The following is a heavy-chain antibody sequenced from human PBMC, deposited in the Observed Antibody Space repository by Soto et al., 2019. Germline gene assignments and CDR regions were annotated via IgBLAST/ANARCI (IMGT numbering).Heavy chain of an antibody. Sequence: VKVSCKASAYTFTSYYMHWVRQAPGQGLEWMGIINPSGGSTSYAQKFQGRVTMTRDTSTSTVYMELSSLRSEDTAVYYCARDGAYYYDSSNWFDPWGQGTLVTVSS. J-gene: IGHJ5*02. D-gene: IGHD3-22*01. CDR1: AYTFTSYY. CDR2: INPSGGST. V-gene: IGHV1-46*01. CDR3: ARDGAYYYDSSNWFDP.